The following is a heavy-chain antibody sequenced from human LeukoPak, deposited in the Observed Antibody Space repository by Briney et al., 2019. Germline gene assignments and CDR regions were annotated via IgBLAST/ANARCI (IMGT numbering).Heavy chain of an antibody. CDR2: IYYSGNT. D-gene: IGHD3-22*01. CDR1: GYPISNCYY. J-gene: IGHJ4*02. V-gene: IGHV4-38-2*01. CDR3: ARHRLFDTTGYYYDFDY. Sequence: SETLSLTCAVSGYPISNCYYWGWIRQPPGKGLEWIGRIYYSGNTYDNPSLKSRVTISLDTSKHQFSLRLSSVTASDTTAYYCARHRLFDTTGYYYDFDYWGQGTLVIASS.